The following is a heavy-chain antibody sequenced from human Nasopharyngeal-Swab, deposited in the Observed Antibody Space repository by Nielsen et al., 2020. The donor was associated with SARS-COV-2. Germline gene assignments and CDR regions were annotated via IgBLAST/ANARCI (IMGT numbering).Heavy chain of an antibody. J-gene: IGHJ3*02. CDR3: ARSTTVTTFDI. D-gene: IGHD4-17*01. CDR1: GGSVSSGSYY. V-gene: IGHV4-61*01. Sequence: SETLSLTCTVSGGSVSSGSYYWSWIRQPPGKGLEWIGYIYYSGSTNYNPSLKSRVTISVDTSKNQFSLKLSSVTAADTAVYYCARSTTVTTFDIWGQGTMVTVSS. CDR2: IYYSGST.